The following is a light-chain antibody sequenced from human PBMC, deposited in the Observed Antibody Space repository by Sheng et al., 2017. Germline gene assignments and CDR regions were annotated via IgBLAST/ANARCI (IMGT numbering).Light chain of an antibody. Sequence: QSALTQPRSVSGSPGQSVTISCTGTSSDVGGYNYVSWYQQHPGKAPKLMIYDVSKRPSGVPDRFSGSKSGNTASLTISGLQAEDEADYYCCSYAGIPWVFGTGTKVTV. V-gene: IGLV2-11*01. CDR2: DVS. CDR1: SSDVGGYNY. J-gene: IGLJ1*01. CDR3: CSYAGIPWV.